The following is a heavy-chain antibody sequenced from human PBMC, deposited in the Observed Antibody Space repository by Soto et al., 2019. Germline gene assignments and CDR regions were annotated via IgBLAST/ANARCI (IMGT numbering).Heavy chain of an antibody. Sequence: ASVKVSCKASGYTFTGYYMHWVRQAPGQGLEWMGWINPNSGGTNYAQKFQGWVTMTRDTSISTAYMELSRLRSDDTAVYYCARAEGALSNYYYGMDVWGQGTTVTVSS. CDR1: GYTFTGYY. CDR3: ARAEGALSNYYYGMDV. CDR2: INPNSGGT. J-gene: IGHJ6*02. D-gene: IGHD1-26*01. V-gene: IGHV1-2*04.